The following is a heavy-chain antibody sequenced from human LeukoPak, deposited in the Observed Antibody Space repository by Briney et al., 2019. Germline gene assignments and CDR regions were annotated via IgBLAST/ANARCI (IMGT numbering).Heavy chain of an antibody. Sequence: PSETLSVTCIVPVGSTSSYFGCCIRQPPGKGLGRIWYIYTSVSTNYNASLKSRVTISVDTSKNQFSLKLSPVTVADTAVYYCARQVGNYSSGWSRYFDYWGQGTLVTVSS. D-gene: IGHD6-19*01. CDR1: VGSTSSYF. V-gene: IGHV4-4*09. CDR2: IYTSVST. J-gene: IGHJ4*02. CDR3: ARQVGNYSSGWSRYFDY.